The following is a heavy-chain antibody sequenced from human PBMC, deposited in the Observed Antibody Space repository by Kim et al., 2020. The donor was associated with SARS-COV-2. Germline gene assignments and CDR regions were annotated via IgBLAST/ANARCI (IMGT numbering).Heavy chain of an antibody. CDR1: GGTFSSYA. V-gene: IGHV1-69*13. CDR3: ASPGQEVAAARPFDY. Sequence: SVKVSCKASGGTFSSYAISWVRQAPGQGLEWMGGIIPIFGTANYAQKFQGRVTITADESTSTAYMELSSLRSEDTAVYYCASPGQEVAAARPFDYWGQGTLVTVSS. D-gene: IGHD6-6*01. J-gene: IGHJ4*02. CDR2: IIPIFGTA.